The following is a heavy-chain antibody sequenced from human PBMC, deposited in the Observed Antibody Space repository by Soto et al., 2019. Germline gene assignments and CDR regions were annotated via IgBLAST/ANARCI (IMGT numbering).Heavy chain of an antibody. CDR3: AHRRVSVDFDY. D-gene: IGHD2-21*01. V-gene: IGHV2-5*02. Sequence: QITLKESGPTLVKPTQTLTLTCTFSGFSLSASGVGVGWIRQPPGKALEWLALIYWDDDKRYSPSLKSRLTITKDTSKNQVVLTMTIMDPVDTATYYCAHRRVSVDFDYWGQGTLVTVSS. CDR1: GFSLSASGVG. J-gene: IGHJ4*02. CDR2: IYWDDDK.